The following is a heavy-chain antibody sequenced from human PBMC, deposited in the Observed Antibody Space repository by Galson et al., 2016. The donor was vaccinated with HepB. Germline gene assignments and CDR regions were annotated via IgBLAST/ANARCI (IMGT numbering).Heavy chain of an antibody. D-gene: IGHD4/OR15-4a*01. CDR3: ARGTLGTAATMAFDY. CDR1: GGSISTDYW. CDR2: IYQTGTA. Sequence: SETLSLTCTVSGGSISTDYWWSWVRQSPGKGLEWIGEIYQTGTANYNPSFTRRATISVDKSKNQLSLRLDSVTAADTAVYYGARGTLGTAATMAFDYWGQGTLVSVSP. J-gene: IGHJ4*02. V-gene: IGHV4-4*02.